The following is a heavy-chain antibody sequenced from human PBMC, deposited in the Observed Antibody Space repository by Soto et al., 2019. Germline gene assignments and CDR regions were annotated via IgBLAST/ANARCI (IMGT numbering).Heavy chain of an antibody. Sequence: QVQLEESGGGVVQPGRSLRLSCAASGFTFSSHAMNWVRQAPGKGLEWVAVISYDGSNEYNSESVKGRFTISRDNSKNTLSLQMNSLRAEDTAMYFCARGTTTSAFSGMDDWGQGTTVTVSS. J-gene: IGHJ6*02. CDR1: GFTFSSHA. CDR3: ARGTTTSAFSGMDD. D-gene: IGHD1-1*01. CDR2: ISYDGSNE. V-gene: IGHV3-30-3*01.